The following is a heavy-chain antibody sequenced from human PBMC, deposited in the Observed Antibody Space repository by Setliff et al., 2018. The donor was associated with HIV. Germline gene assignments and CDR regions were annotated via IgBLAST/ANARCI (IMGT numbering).Heavy chain of an antibody. Sequence: PSETLSLTCTVSGASISDTIWWSWVRQSPKKGLEWIGEMYHSGTTRYNPSLESRVTLSLDKSRNQFTLKMTSVTAADTALYYCAGESALSGQSDWGQGTLVTV. V-gene: IGHV4-4*02. CDR2: MYHSGTT. CDR3: AGESALSGQSD. J-gene: IGHJ4*02. D-gene: IGHD6-19*01. CDR1: GASISDTIW.